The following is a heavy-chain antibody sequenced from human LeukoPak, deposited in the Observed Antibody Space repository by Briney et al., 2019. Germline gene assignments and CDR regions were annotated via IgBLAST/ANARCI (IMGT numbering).Heavy chain of an antibody. D-gene: IGHD6-13*01. Sequence: GGSLRLSCAASGFTFSSYAMSWVRQAPGKGLEWVASISGSGDSTYYADSVKGRFTISRDNSKNTLYVQTDSLRAEDTAVYYCAKASPYSSSWYDYYFYYMDVWGKGTTVTVSS. CDR3: AKASPYSSSWYDYYFYYMDV. CDR2: ISGSGDST. CDR1: GFTFSSYA. V-gene: IGHV3-23*01. J-gene: IGHJ6*03.